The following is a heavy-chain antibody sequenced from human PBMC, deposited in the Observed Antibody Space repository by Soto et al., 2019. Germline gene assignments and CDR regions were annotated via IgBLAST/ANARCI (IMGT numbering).Heavy chain of an antibody. J-gene: IGHJ2*01. Sequence: QVQLQESGPGLVKPSQTLSLTCTDSGGSISSGGYYWSWIRQHPGKGLEWIGYIYYSGSTYYNPSLKSRVTISVDTSKNQFSLKLSSVTAADTAVYYCARAPVTFGGVIQYGGVSWYFDLWGRGTLVTVSS. CDR2: IYYSGST. V-gene: IGHV4-31*03. D-gene: IGHD3-16*02. CDR1: GGSISSGGYY. CDR3: ARAPVTFGGVIQYGGVSWYFDL.